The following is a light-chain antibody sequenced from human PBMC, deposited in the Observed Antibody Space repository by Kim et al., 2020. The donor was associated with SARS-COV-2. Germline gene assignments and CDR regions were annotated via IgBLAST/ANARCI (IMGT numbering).Light chain of an antibody. Sequence: PGKRATRSCRASQPVDNKVIWFQQKLGQAPRLLLYYASTRANGVPARFSGSGSGTEFTLTISSLRSEDFAVYWCQQNFFWPWTFGQGTKVDIK. J-gene: IGKJ1*01. CDR1: QPVDNK. CDR2: YAS. V-gene: IGKV3-15*01. CDR3: QQNFFWPWT.